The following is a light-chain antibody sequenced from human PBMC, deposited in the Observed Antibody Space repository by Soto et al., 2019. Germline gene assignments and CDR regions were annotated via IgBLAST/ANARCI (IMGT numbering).Light chain of an antibody. Sequence: QSALTQPASVSDSPGQSITISCTGTSSDVGGANFVSWYQQHPGKPPKLIIYDVANRPSGVSNRFSGSKSGSTASLISSRLQTEDEADYYCVSYTSSTPYVFGTGTKVTVL. J-gene: IGLJ1*01. CDR3: VSYTSSTPYV. CDR1: SSDVGGANF. V-gene: IGLV2-14*03. CDR2: DVA.